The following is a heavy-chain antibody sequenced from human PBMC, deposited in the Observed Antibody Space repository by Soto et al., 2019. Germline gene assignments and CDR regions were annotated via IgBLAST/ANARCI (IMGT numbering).Heavy chain of an antibody. CDR3: ARGKGDRAVRDNWFDP. V-gene: IGHV4-59*01. J-gene: IGHJ5*02. CDR1: GGSISDYY. CDR2: LYYIGST. Sequence: QVQLQESGPGLVKPSETLSLTCTVSGGSISDYYWSWIRQPPGKRLEWIGYLYYIGSTNYNHSLKSRVTISVDTSKNQRPLKLTSVTAADTAVYFCARGKGDRAVRDNWFDPWGQGTLVTVSS. D-gene: IGHD3-10*01.